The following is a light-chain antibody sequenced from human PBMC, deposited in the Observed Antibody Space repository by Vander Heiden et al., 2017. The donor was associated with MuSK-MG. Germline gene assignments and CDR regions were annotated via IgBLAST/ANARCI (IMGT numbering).Light chain of an antibody. CDR1: KLGDKY. CDR3: QAWDSSTVV. J-gene: IGLJ2*01. V-gene: IGLV3-1*01. Sequence: SYELTQPPSVSVSPGQTASITCSGDKLGDKYACWYQQKPGQSPVLVIYQDSKRPSGIPERFSGSNSRNPATLTISGTQAMDEADYYCQAWDSSTVVFRGGTQLPGL. CDR2: QDS.